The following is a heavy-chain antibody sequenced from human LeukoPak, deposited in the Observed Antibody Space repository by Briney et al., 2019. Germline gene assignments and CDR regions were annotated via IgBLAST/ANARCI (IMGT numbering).Heavy chain of an antibody. CDR1: GGTFSSYA. J-gene: IGHJ3*02. CDR3: ARGIEPGLLWFGELFRAFDI. Sequence: GASVKVSCKASGGTFSSYAISWVRQAPGQGLEWMGGIIPIFGTANYAQKFQGRVTITADESTSTAYMELSSLRSEDTAVYYCARGIEPGLLWFGELFRAFDIWGQGTMVTVSS. D-gene: IGHD3-10*01. V-gene: IGHV1-69*13. CDR2: IIPIFGTA.